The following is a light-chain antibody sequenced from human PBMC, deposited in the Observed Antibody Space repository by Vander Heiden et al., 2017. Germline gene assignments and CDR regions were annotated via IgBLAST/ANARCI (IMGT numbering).Light chain of an antibody. CDR1: QSVSSSY. V-gene: IGKV3-20*01. J-gene: IGKJ2*01. CDR2: GAS. Sequence: EIVLTQSPGTLSLSPGERATLSCRASQSVSSSYLAWYQQNPGQAPRLLIYGASSRATGIPARFSGSGSGTDFTLTISSLEPEDFAVYYCQQYGNSPPTFGQGTKLDIK. CDR3: QQYGNSPPT.